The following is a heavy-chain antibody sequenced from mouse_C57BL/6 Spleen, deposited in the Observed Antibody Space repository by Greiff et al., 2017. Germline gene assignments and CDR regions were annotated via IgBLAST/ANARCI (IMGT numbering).Heavy chain of an antibody. CDR3: TTDGAMDY. CDR2: IDTEDGDT. Sequence: EVKLPESGAELVRPGASLKLSCTASGFNINDYYMHWVKQRPEQSLEWIGRIDTEDGDTEYAPKFQGKTTMTADTSSNTAYLQLSSLTSEDTAVYYCTTDGAMDYWGQGTSVTVSS. V-gene: IGHV14-1*01. J-gene: IGHJ4*01. D-gene: IGHD2-3*01. CDR1: GFNINDYY.